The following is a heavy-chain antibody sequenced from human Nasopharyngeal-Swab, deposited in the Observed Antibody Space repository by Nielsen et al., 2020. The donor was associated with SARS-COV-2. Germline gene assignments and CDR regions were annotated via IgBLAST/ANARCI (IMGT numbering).Heavy chain of an antibody. CDR3: ARDGITIFGVEYYYYGMDV. CDR2: ISSISSTI. D-gene: IGHD3-3*01. CDR1: GFTFSSYS. Sequence: GESLKISCAASGFTFSSYSMNWVRHAPGKGPEWVSYISSISSTIYYADSVKGRFTISRDNAKNSLYLQMNSLRDEDTAVYYCARDGITIFGVEYYYYGMDVWGQGTTVTVSS. J-gene: IGHJ6*02. V-gene: IGHV3-48*02.